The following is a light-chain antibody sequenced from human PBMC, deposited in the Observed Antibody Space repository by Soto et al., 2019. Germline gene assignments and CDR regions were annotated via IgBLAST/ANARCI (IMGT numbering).Light chain of an antibody. V-gene: IGKV3-15*01. Sequence: EIVMTQSPASLSVSPGESVTLSCRASQSVASNLAWYQQKPGQAPRLLIYGASTRATGIPARFSGSGSGTEFTLTISSLQSEDFAVYYCQQYDNWPPWTFGQGTKVDIK. CDR3: QQYDNWPPWT. CDR1: QSVASN. J-gene: IGKJ1*01. CDR2: GAS.